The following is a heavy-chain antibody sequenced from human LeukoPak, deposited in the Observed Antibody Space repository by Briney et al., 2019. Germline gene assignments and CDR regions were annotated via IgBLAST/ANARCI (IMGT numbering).Heavy chain of an antibody. CDR2: IYHSGST. D-gene: IGHD5-24*01. CDR3: ARANTEMATRDY. V-gene: IGHV4-30-2*01. CDR1: GGSISSGGYY. J-gene: IGHJ4*02. Sequence: SQTLSLTCTVSGGSISSGGYYWSRLRQPPGKGLEWIGYIYHSGSTYYNPSLKSRVTISVDRSKNQFSLKLSSVTAADTAVYYCARANTEMATRDYWGQGTLVTVSS.